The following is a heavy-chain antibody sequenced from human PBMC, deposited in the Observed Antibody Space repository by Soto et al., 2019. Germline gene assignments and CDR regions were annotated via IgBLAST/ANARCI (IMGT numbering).Heavy chain of an antibody. CDR2: IKEAGGEE. CDR1: GFTFSTYW. D-gene: IGHD3-16*01. J-gene: IGHJ6*02. Sequence: EVQLVESGGGLAQPGGSLRLSCAASGFTFSTYWWKWVRQAPGKGLERLANIKEAGGEEDYVDSLRGGFTISRDNTKNSLYLDMNRRRGEDAAVCYCARDWGAPGRGSALGYYYHFGMDVWGQGTTVTAPS. V-gene: IGHV3-7*05. CDR3: ARDWGAPGRGSALGYYYHFGMDV.